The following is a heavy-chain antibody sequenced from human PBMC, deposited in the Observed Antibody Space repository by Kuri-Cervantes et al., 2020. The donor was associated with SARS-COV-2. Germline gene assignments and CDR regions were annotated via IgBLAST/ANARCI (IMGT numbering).Heavy chain of an antibody. V-gene: IGHV3-30-3*01. CDR2: ISYDGTNR. CDR3: ARDLVVSSGWDYYMDV. J-gene: IGHJ6*03. D-gene: IGHD6-19*01. CDR1: GFTFSNYA. Sequence: GGSLRLSCAVSGFTFSNYAVHWVRQAPGKWLEWVAFISYDGTNRDYADSVKGRFTISRDNSKNTLYLQMNSLRAEDTAVYYCARDLVVSSGWDYYMDVWGKGTTVTVSS.